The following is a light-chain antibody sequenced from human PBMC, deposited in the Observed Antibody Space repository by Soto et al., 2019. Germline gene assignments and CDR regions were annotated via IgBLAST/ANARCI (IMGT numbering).Light chain of an antibody. Sequence: EIVLTQSPATLSLSPGERATLSCRASQSVSSYLAWYQQKPGQSPRLLIYDASSRATGISARFSGSGSGTDFTLTISSLEPEDFAVYYCQQRSNWLITFGQGTRLEI. J-gene: IGKJ5*01. CDR3: QQRSNWLIT. V-gene: IGKV3-11*01. CDR2: DAS. CDR1: QSVSSY.